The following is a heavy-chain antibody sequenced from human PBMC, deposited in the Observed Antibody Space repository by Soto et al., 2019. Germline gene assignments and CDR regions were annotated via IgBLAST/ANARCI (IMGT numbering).Heavy chain of an antibody. V-gene: IGHV3-23*01. CDR3: AKFRVVVSEYYYYYYGMDV. CDR1: GFTFSSYA. CDR2: ISGSGGST. J-gene: IGHJ6*02. D-gene: IGHD2-21*01. Sequence: LRLSCAASGFTFSSYAMSWVRQAPGKGLEWVSAISGSGGSTYYADSVKGRFTISRDNSKNTLYLQMNSLRAEDTAVYYCAKFRVVVSEYYYYYYGMDVWGQGTRVTVSS.